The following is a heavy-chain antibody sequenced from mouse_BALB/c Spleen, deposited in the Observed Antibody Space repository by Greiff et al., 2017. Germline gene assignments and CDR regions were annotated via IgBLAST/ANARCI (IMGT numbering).Heavy chain of an antibody. CDR3: ARGNYYGSTSYYYAMDY. CDR2: IDPYNGGT. Sequence: VQLKESGPELVKPGASVKVSCKASGYAFTSYNMYWVKQSHGKSLEWIGYIDPYNGGTSYNQKFKGKATLTVDKSSSTAYMHLNSLTSEDSAVYYCARGNYYGSTSYYYAMDYWGQGTSVTVSS. CDR1: GYAFTSYN. D-gene: IGHD1-1*01. J-gene: IGHJ4*01. V-gene: IGHV1S135*01.